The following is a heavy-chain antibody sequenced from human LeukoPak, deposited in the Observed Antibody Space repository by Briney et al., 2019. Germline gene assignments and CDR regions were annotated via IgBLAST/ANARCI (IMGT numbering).Heavy chain of an antibody. CDR1: GGSISSSTYY. CDR3: ARGISGSGSYGHFDY. J-gene: IGHJ4*02. Sequence: SETLSLTCTVSGGSISSSTYYWGWIRQPPGKGLEWIGSFYYSGRTYYKPSLKRRVTISVDTSKNQFSLKLSSVTAADTAIYYCARGISGSGSYGHFDYWGQGILVTVSS. V-gene: IGHV4-39*07. D-gene: IGHD1-26*01. CDR2: FYYSGRT.